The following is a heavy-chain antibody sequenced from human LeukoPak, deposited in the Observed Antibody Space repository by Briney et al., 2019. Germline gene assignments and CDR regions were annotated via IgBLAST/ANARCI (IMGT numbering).Heavy chain of an antibody. CDR1: GYTFTSYG. CDR3: ARDSREVPAALFDY. CDR2: ISSYNGNT. Sequence: ASVKVSCKASGYTFTSYGISWVRQAPGQGLEWMGWISSYNGNTNYAQKLQGRVTMSTDTSTSTAYMELRSLRSDDTAVYYCARDSREVPAALFDYWGQGTLLTVSS. D-gene: IGHD2-2*01. J-gene: IGHJ4*02. V-gene: IGHV1-18*01.